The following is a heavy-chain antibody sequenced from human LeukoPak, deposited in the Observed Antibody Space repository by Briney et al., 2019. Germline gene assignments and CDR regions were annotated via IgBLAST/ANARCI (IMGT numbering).Heavy chain of an antibody. Sequence: GGSLRLSCAASGFTFSSYDMHSVRQATGKGLHCLSAIGTAGDPYYPGSVKGRFTISRENAKNSLYLQINSLRAGDTAVYYCARPGVPTYHGGNSNNNFDYWGQGTLVTVSS. J-gene: IGHJ4*02. CDR2: IGTAGDP. D-gene: IGHD4-23*01. CDR3: ARPGVPTYHGGNSNNNFDY. V-gene: IGHV3-13*05. CDR1: GFTFSSYD.